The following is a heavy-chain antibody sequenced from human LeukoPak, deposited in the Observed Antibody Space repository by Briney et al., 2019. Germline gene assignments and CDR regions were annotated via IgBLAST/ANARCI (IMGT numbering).Heavy chain of an antibody. Sequence: PSETLSLTCTVSGGSISSSSYYWGWLRQPPGKGLEWIGSIYYSGSTYYNPSLKSRVTISVDTSKNQFSLKLSSVTAADTAVYYCARLRWDYGDKRFDLWGQGTLVTVSS. J-gene: IGHJ5*02. CDR1: GGSISSSSYY. D-gene: IGHD4-17*01. CDR2: IYYSGST. V-gene: IGHV4-39*01. CDR3: ARLRWDYGDKRFDL.